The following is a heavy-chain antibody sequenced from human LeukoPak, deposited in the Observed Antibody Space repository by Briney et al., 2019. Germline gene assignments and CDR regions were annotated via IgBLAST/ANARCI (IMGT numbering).Heavy chain of an antibody. CDR3: ARDSGYSSSWAFDY. J-gene: IGHJ4*02. V-gene: IGHV3-66*01. Sequence: GGSLRLSCAASGFTVSSNYMSWVRQAPGKGLEWVSVIYSGGSTYYSDSVKGRFTISRDNSKNTLYLQMNSLRAEDTAVYYCARDSGYSSSWAFDYWGQGTLVTVSS. D-gene: IGHD6-13*01. CDR2: IYSGGST. CDR1: GFTVSSNY.